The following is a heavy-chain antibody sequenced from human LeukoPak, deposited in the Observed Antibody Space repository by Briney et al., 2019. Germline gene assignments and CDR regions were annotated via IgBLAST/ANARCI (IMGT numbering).Heavy chain of an antibody. CDR1: GFTFSSYA. J-gene: IGHJ4*02. D-gene: IGHD2-2*01. CDR2: ISYDGSNK. Sequence: GRSLRLSCAASGFTFSSYAMHWVRQAPGKGLEWVAVISYDGSNKYYADSVKGRFTISRDNSKNTLYLQMNSLRAEDTAVYYCARERAVPAPKPYYFHCGGRGPLVPVPS. CDR3: ARERAVPAPKPYYFHC. V-gene: IGHV3-30-3*01.